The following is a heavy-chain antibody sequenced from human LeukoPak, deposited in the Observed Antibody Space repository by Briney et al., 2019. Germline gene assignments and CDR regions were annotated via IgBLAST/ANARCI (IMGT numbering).Heavy chain of an antibody. Sequence: GRSLRLSCAASGFTLDDYAMHWVRQAPGKGLEWVSGISWKSGSTHYADSVKGRFTISRDNAKNALYLQMDSLRAEDTALYYCAKDRGMATINELEYWGQGTLVTVSS. CDR2: ISWKSGST. J-gene: IGHJ4*02. D-gene: IGHD5-24*01. CDR1: GFTLDDYA. CDR3: AKDRGMATINELEY. V-gene: IGHV3-9*01.